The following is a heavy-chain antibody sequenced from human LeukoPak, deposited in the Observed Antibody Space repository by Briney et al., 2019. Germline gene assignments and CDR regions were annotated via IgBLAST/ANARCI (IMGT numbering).Heavy chain of an antibody. Sequence: GGSLRLSCAASGFTFSDYYMSWIRQAPGKGLEWISYISSSGSTIYFADSVKGRFTISRDNAKNSLYLQMNSLSAENTAVYYCARSYTGYDRTAYWGQGTLVTVSS. J-gene: IGHJ4*02. CDR2: ISSSGSTI. D-gene: IGHD5-12*01. CDR3: ARSYTGYDRTAY. V-gene: IGHV3-11*01. CDR1: GFTFSDYY.